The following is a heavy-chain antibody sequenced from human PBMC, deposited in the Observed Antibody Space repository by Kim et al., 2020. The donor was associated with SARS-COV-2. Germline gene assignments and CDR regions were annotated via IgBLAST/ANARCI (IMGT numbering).Heavy chain of an antibody. D-gene: IGHD3-22*01. V-gene: IGHV1-69*13. CDR1: GGTFSSYA. Sequence: SVKVSCKASGGTFSSYAISWVRQAPGQGLEWMGGIIPIFGTANYAQKFQGRVTITADESTSTAYMELSSLRSEDTAVYYCASQQTYYYDSSGYFLGYWGQGTLVTVSS. CDR3: ASQQTYYYDSSGYFLGY. CDR2: IIPIFGTA. J-gene: IGHJ4*02.